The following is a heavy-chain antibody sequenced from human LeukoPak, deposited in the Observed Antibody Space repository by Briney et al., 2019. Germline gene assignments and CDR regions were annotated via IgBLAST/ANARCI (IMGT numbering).Heavy chain of an antibody. CDR1: GGTFSSYA. Sequence: ASVKVSCKASGGTFSSYAISWVRQAPGQGLEWMGGIIPIFGTANDAQKFQGRVTITTDESTSTAYMELSSLRSEDTAVYYCARHGLRDAFDIWGQGTMVTVSS. V-gene: IGHV1-69*05. CDR3: ARHGLRDAFDI. J-gene: IGHJ3*02. CDR2: IIPIFGTA.